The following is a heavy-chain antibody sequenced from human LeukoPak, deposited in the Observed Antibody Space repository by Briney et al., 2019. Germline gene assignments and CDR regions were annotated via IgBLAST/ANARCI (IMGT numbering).Heavy chain of an antibody. Sequence: QSGGSLRLSCAASGFSFSTYWMHWVRQAPGKGLVWVSRINSDGSSTGYADSVKGRFTISRDNAKNTPYLQMNSLRAEDTAVYYCARDAGGRIDPWGQGILVTVSS. J-gene: IGHJ5*02. CDR3: ARDAGGRIDP. CDR1: GFSFSTYW. D-gene: IGHD3-10*01. V-gene: IGHV3-74*01. CDR2: INSDGSST.